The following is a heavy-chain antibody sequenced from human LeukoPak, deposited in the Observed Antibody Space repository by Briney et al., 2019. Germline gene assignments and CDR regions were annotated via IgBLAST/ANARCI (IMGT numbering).Heavy chain of an antibody. CDR1: GFTFSSYG. CDR2: ISGSGGST. CDR3: AREEGKRGYDYNWIQLNDAFDI. J-gene: IGHJ3*02. D-gene: IGHD5-12*01. V-gene: IGHV3-23*01. Sequence: GGTLRLSCAASGFTFSSYGMSWVRQAPGKGLEWVSAISGSGGSTYYADSVKGRFTISRDNAKNSLYLQMNSLRAEDTAVYYCAREEGKRGYDYNWIQLNDAFDIWGQGTMVTVSS.